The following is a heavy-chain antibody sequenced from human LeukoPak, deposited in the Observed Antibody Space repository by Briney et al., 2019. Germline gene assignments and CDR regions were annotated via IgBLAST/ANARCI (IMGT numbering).Heavy chain of an antibody. D-gene: IGHD3-22*01. J-gene: IGHJ4*02. V-gene: IGHV3-30*04. CDR2: ISYDGSNK. Sequence: GGSLRLSCAASGFTFSSYAMHWVRQAPGKGLEWVAVISYDGSNKYYADSVKGRFTISRDNSKNTLYLQMNSLRAEDTAVYYCARDETSYDSSGALGYWGQGTLVTLSS. CDR1: GFTFSSYA. CDR3: ARDETSYDSSGALGY.